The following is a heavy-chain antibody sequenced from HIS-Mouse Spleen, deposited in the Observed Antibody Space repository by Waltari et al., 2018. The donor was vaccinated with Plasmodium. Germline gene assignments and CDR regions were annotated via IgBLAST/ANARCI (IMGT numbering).Heavy chain of an antibody. CDR3: ARLGIPYVDTAMAVGY. J-gene: IGHJ4*02. V-gene: IGHV3-66*01. D-gene: IGHD5-18*01. Sequence: EVQLLESGGCLVQPGGSLRLSCSASGSTVSSNYTSWVRQAPGKGLEWVSVIYSGGSTYYADSVKGRFTISRDNSKNTLYLQMNSLRAEDTAVYYCARLGIPYVDTAMAVGYWGQGTLVTVSS. CDR1: GSTVSSNY. CDR2: IYSGGST.